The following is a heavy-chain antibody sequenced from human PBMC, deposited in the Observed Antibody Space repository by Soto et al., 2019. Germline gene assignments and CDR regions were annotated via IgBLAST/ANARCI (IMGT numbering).Heavy chain of an antibody. CDR1: GYTFTSYD. V-gene: IGHV1-8*01. J-gene: IGHJ6*02. D-gene: IGHD6-13*01. CDR2: MNTNSDDT. CDR3: AREWSAAGHFYGMDV. Sequence: QVQLVQSGAEVKKPGASVQVSCKTSGYTFTSYDINWVRQAPGQGLEWVGWMNTNSDDTRSAQKFRGRLTLTRDKSMRAVYMKLRHLRPDDSAVYYCAREWSAAGHFYGMDVWGQGTTVAVSS.